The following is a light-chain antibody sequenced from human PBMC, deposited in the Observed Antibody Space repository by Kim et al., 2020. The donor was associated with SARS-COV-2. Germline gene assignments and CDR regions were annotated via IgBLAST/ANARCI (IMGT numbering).Light chain of an antibody. CDR3: SSFSSNTYVV. CDR2: DVS. CDR1: SSDVGGYNY. V-gene: IGLV2-14*04. J-gene: IGLJ2*01. Sequence: GQSITISCTGTSSDVGGYNYVAWYQQDPGKAPKLMIYDVSERPSGVSDRFSGSKSGNTASLTISGLQAEDEGDYYCSSFSSNTYVVFGGGTKLTVL.